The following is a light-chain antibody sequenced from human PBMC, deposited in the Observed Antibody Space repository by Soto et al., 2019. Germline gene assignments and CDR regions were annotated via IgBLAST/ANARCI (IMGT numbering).Light chain of an antibody. V-gene: IGKV3-15*01. CDR2: GAS. Sequence: TQSPATLSLSPGDRATLSCRASRRVSSYLAWYQQKAGQAPRLLIFGASTRATGIPARFSGSGSGTEFTLTISSLQSEDFEIYYCQQYNNWPITFGQGRRLEVK. CDR3: QQYNNWPIT. CDR1: RRVSSY. J-gene: IGKJ5*01.